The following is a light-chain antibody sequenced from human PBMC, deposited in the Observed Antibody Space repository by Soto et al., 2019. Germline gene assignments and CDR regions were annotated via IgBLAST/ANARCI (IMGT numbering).Light chain of an antibody. CDR2: QTS. J-gene: IGKJ1*01. Sequence: EIVLTQSPATLSLSPGERATLSCRASQSVSSYLAWYQQKPGQAPRLLIYQTSIRAAGIPARFSASGTGTDFTLTISDVQPEDFAVYYCHQRQSWWTFGQGTKVDIK. CDR1: QSVSSY. V-gene: IGKV3-11*01. CDR3: HQRQSWWT.